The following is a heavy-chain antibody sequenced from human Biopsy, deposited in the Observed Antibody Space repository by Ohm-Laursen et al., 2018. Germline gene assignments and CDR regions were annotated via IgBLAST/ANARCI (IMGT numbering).Heavy chain of an antibody. V-gene: IGHV1-2*06. CDR1: GYPFTNYY. D-gene: IGHD6-13*01. CDR2: INPNSGDT. CDR3: ARMEQPHDY. Sequence: ASVKVSCKASGYPFTNYYLFWVRQAPGQGLEWMGRINPNSGDTVFARNFQGRVTMTRDTAISTVYMDLRNLRPDDTAVYFCARMEQPHDYWGQGTLVTVSS. J-gene: IGHJ4*02.